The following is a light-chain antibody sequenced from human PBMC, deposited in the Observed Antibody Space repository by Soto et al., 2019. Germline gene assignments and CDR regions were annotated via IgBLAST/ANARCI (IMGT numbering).Light chain of an antibody. Sequence: EIVLTQSPGTLSLSPGERATLSCRASHSVSSSYLAWYQQKPGQAPRLLIYGASSGATGIPDRFSGSGSGTDFTLTISRLEPEDFAVYYCQQYGSSPWTFGQGTKVDIK. V-gene: IGKV3-20*01. CDR3: QQYGSSPWT. CDR2: GAS. J-gene: IGKJ1*01. CDR1: HSVSSSY.